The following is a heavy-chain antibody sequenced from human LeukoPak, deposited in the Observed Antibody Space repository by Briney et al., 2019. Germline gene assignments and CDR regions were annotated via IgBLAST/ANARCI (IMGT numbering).Heavy chain of an antibody. CDR3: ARDGYDYVWGSFDY. V-gene: IGHV3-48*01. CDR2: ISSSSSTI. Sequence: GGSLRLSCAASGFTFSSYSMNWVRQAPGKGLEWVSYISSSSSTIYYADSVKGRFTISRDNAKNSLYLQMNSLRAEDTAVYYCARDGYDYVWGSFDYWGQGTLVTVSS. D-gene: IGHD3-16*01. CDR1: GFTFSSYS. J-gene: IGHJ4*02.